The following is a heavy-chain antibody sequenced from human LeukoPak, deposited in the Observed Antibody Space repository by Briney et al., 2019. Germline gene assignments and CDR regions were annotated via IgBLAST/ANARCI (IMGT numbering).Heavy chain of an antibody. CDR2: MNPKSGGT. V-gene: IGHV1-2*02. J-gene: IGHJ3*01. Sequence: ASVKVSCKASGYSFTGYYIHWVRQAPAQGFEWMGWMNPKSGGTDSAEKFEGRVTMTRDTSLRTVYLELRRLRSDDTAVYYCARETGANYDPGAFDVWGQGTMVTVSS. CDR3: ARETGANYDPGAFDV. CDR1: GYSFTGYY. D-gene: IGHD3-3*01.